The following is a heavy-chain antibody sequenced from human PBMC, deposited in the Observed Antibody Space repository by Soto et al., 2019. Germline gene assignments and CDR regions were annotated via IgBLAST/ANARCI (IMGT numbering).Heavy chain of an antibody. Sequence: QEQLVESGGGVVQPGRSLRLSCAASGFTFSAYAMNWVRQAPGKGLEWVALISYDGNHRYYADSVKGRFTISRDNSKNTLYLQMNSLRGEDTAVYYCARDGNTYYYDRQDYWGRGSLVTVSS. CDR2: ISYDGNHR. J-gene: IGHJ4*02. D-gene: IGHD3-22*01. CDR1: GFTFSAYA. V-gene: IGHV3-30-3*01. CDR3: ARDGNTYYYDRQDY.